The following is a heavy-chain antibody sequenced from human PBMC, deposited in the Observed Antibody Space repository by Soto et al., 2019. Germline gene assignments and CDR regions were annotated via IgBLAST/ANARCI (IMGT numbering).Heavy chain of an antibody. D-gene: IGHD6-19*01. J-gene: IGHJ4*02. CDR1: GYTITNHA. CDR2: INAGNGDT. Sequence: ASVKVSCKASGYTITNHAMHWVRQAPGQRLEWMGWINAGNGDTKYSQKFQDRVTLIADTSANTVYMELSSLKSEDTAVYYCASRIAVAGAFAHWGQGTLVTVSS. V-gene: IGHV1-3*01. CDR3: ASRIAVAGAFAH.